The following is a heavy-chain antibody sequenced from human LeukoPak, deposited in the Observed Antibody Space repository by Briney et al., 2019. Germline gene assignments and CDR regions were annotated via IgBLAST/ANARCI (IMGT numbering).Heavy chain of an antibody. CDR1: GFTFSSYA. D-gene: IGHD1-14*01. Sequence: PPGGSLRLSCAASGFTFSSYAMHWVRQAPGKGLEWVAVISYDGSNKYYADSVKGRFTISRDNSKNTLYLQMNSLRAEDTAVYYCARGGPGPFDFWGQGTLVTVSS. CDR3: ARGGPGPFDF. V-gene: IGHV3-30-3*01. J-gene: IGHJ4*02. CDR2: ISYDGSNK.